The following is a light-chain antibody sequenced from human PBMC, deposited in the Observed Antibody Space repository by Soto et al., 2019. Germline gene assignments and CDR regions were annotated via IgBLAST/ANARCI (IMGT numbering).Light chain of an antibody. CDR2: DAS. Sequence: DIQMTQSPSTLSASVGDRVTITCRASQSISSWLAWYQQKSGKAPKLLIYDASSLESGVPSRFSGSGSGTEFTLTISSLQPDDFATYYCQQYNSYSGVYTFGQGTKLEIK. V-gene: IGKV1-5*01. CDR1: QSISSW. J-gene: IGKJ2*01. CDR3: QQYNSYSGVYT.